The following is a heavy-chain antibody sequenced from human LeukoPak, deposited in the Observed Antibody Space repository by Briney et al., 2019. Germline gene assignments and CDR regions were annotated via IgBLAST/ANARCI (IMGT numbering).Heavy chain of an antibody. V-gene: IGHV3-30*02. J-gene: IGHJ4*02. CDR3: ANFYCSSTSCSSR. CDR1: GFTFSSYG. CDR2: IRYDGSNK. Sequence: PGGSLRLSCAASGFTFSSYGMHWVRQAPGKGLEWVAFIRYDGSNKYYADSVKGRFTISRDNSKNTLYLQMNSLRAEDTAVYYCANFYCSSTSCSSRWGQGTLVTVSS. D-gene: IGHD2-2*01.